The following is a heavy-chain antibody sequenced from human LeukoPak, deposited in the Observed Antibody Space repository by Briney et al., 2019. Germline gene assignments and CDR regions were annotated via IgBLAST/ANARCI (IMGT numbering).Heavy chain of an antibody. CDR3: ARGAIDFWSGPYHGYFDY. CDR1: GYSFTSYW. Sequence: GESLKISCKGSGYSFTSYWIGWVRQMPGKGLEWMGIIYPGDSDTRYSPSFQGQVTISADKSISTAYLPWSSLKASDTAMYYCARGAIDFWSGPYHGYFDYWGQGTLVTVSS. D-gene: IGHD3-3*01. V-gene: IGHV5-51*01. J-gene: IGHJ4*02. CDR2: IYPGDSDT.